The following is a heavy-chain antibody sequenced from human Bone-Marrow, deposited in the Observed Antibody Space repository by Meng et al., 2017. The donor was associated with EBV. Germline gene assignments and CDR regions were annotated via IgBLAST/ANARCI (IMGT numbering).Heavy chain of an antibody. V-gene: IGHV4-34*01. J-gene: IGHJ4*02. D-gene: IGHD2-15*01. CDR1: GGSFSGYY. CDR3: ARGCSGGSCSPFDY. Sequence: QGPLQEWGGRLLKPSETLSLTCAVYGGSFSGYYWSWIRQPPGKGLEWIGEINHSGSTNYNPSLKSRVTISVDTSKNQFSLKLSSVTAADTAVYYCARGCSGGSCSPFDYWGQGTLVTVSS. CDR2: INHSGST.